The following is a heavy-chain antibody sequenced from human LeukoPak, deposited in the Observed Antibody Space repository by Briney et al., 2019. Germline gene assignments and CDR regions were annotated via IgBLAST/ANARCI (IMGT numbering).Heavy chain of an antibody. CDR1: GGTFSSYA. V-gene: IGHV1-69*13. CDR2: IIPIFGTA. Sequence: SVKLSCKASGGTFSSYAISWVRQAPGQGLEWMGGIIPIFGTANYSQKFQGRVTITADESTSTAYMELSSLRAEDTAVYYCARGSGRRVAAAGYYFDYWGQGTLVTVSS. CDR3: ARGSGRRVAAAGYYFDY. D-gene: IGHD6-13*01. J-gene: IGHJ4*02.